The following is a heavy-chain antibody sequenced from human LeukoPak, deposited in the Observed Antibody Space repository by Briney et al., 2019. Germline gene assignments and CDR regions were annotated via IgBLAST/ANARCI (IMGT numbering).Heavy chain of an antibody. Sequence: AETVSLTCTVSGDSISSYYWSWIRQPPGKGLEWVGSIYYSGSTYYNPSLKSRVTISVDTSKNQFSLKLSSVTAADTAVYYCVRGRYDSSGYNYWYFDLWGRGTLVTVSS. CDR1: GDSISSYY. J-gene: IGHJ2*01. D-gene: IGHD3-22*01. CDR3: VRGRYDSSGYNYWYFDL. V-gene: IGHV4-59*12. CDR2: IYYSGST.